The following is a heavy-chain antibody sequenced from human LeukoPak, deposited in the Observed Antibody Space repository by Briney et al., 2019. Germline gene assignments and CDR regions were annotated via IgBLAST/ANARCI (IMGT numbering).Heavy chain of an antibody. D-gene: IGHD4-17*01. CDR2: IKPNSAGT. Sequence: ASVRVSCTAPGYTFSGSFMHWVRQAPGQGLEWMGWIKPNSAGTRYAQKFQGRFTMTRDTSINTAYMELSWLTSDDTAVYYCVRAIPDGDLPFDYWGQGTLVTVS. CDR3: VRAIPDGDLPFDY. CDR1: GYTFSGSF. V-gene: IGHV1-2*02. J-gene: IGHJ4*02.